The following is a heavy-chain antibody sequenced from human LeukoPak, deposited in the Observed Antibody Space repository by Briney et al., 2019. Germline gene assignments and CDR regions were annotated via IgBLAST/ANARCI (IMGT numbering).Heavy chain of an antibody. J-gene: IGHJ4*02. CDR3: AREGSSWSEGYFGY. D-gene: IGHD6-13*01. V-gene: IGHV3-48*01. Sequence: PGGSLRLSCAASGFTFSSYSMNWVRQAPGKGLGWVSYISSSSSTIYYADSVKGRFTISRDNAKNSLYLQMNSLRAEDTAVYYCAREGSSWSEGYFGYWGQGTLVTVSS. CDR2: ISSSSSTI. CDR1: GFTFSSYS.